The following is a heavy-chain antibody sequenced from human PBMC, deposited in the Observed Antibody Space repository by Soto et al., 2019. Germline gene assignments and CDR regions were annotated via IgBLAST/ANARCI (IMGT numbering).Heavy chain of an antibody. CDR1: GFTFSSYG. CDR2: ISYDGSNK. V-gene: IGHV3-30*18. D-gene: IGHD3-22*01. J-gene: IGHJ4*02. CDR3: AKDLATMIVVAAFDY. Sequence: GGSLRLSCAASGFTFSSYGMHWVRQAPGKGLEWVAVISYDGSNKYYADSVKGRFTISRDNSKNTLYLQMNSLRAEDTAVYYCAKDLATMIVVAAFDYWGQGTLVTVPS.